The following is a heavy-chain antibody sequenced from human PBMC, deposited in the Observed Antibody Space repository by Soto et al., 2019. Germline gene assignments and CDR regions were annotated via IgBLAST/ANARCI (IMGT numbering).Heavy chain of an antibody. D-gene: IGHD3-10*01. J-gene: IGHJ4*02. CDR1: GFTFSSYA. Sequence: GGSLRLSCAASGFTFSSYAMSWVRQAPGKGLEWVSAISGSGGSTYYADSVKGRFTISRDNTKNTLYLQMNSLRAEDTAVYYCAKGYMVRGVILSSTAYFDCWGQGTLVTVSS. CDR3: AKGYMVRGVILSSTAYFDC. V-gene: IGHV3-23*01. CDR2: ISGSGGST.